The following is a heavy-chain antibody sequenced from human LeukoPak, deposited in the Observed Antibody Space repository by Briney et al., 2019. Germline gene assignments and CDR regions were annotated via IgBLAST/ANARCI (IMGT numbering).Heavy chain of an antibody. CDR1: GFTFSRYS. CDR2: ISSSSSYI. CDR3: ARHRRTGHFDY. D-gene: IGHD3-16*02. V-gene: IGHV3-21*01. J-gene: IGHJ4*02. Sequence: PGGSLRLSCAASGFTFSRYSMNWVRQAPGKGLEWVSSISSSSSYIYYADSVKGRFTISRDNVKNSLYLQMNSLRAEDTAVYYCARHRRTGHFDYWGQGTLVTVSS.